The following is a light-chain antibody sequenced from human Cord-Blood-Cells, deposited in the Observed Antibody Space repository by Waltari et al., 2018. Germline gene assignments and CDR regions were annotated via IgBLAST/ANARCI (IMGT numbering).Light chain of an antibody. CDR3: CSYAGVV. CDR1: SSDVGSYNL. Sequence: QSALTQPASVSGSPGQSITISCTGTSSDVGSYNLVSWYQQHPGKAPKLMIYEGSTRPSGVSNRFSGAKSGNTASLTISGLQAEDESDYYCCSYAGVVFGGGTKLTVL. CDR2: EGS. V-gene: IGLV2-23*01. J-gene: IGLJ2*01.